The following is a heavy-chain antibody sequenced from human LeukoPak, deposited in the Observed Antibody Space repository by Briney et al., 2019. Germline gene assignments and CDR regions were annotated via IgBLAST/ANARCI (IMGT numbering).Heavy chain of an antibody. CDR3: ARGITFAPSSPHNWFDP. CDR1: GFTFSNYS. D-gene: IGHD1-14*01. Sequence: GGSLRLSCAASGFTFSNYSMNWVRQAPGKGLEWVANIKQDRIKTYYADSVKGRFTISRDNAKNSLYLQINSLRAENTAAYYVARGITFAPSSPHNWFDPWGKGTLVTVSS. CDR2: IKQDRIKT. V-gene: IGHV3-7*01. J-gene: IGHJ5*02.